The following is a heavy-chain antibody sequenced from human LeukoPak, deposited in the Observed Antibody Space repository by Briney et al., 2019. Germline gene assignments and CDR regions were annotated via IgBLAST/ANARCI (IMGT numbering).Heavy chain of an antibody. V-gene: IGHV1-2*02. D-gene: IGHD5-24*01. CDR3: ARVGYTGWNWGLDY. CDR2: INPNSGGT. J-gene: IGHJ4*02. CDR1: GYTFTGYY. Sequence: ASVKVSCKASGYTFTGYYMHWVRQAPGQGLEWMGWINPNSGGTNYAQKFQGRVTMTRDTSISTAYMELSSLRSEDTAVYYCARVGYTGWNWGLDYWGQGTLVTVSS.